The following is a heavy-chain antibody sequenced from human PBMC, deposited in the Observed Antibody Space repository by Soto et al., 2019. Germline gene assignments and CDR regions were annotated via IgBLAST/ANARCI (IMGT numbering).Heavy chain of an antibody. CDR2: IYYSGST. D-gene: IGHD2-2*01. V-gene: IGHV4-59*01. Sequence: SETLCLTCTFSVGSISSYYWSWIRQPPGKGLEWIGYIYYSGSTNYNPSLKSRVTISVDASKNQFSLKLSSVTAADTAVYYCARSIVVVPAANYYYYGMDVWGQGTPVTVSS. CDR1: VGSISSYY. CDR3: ARSIVVVPAANYYYYGMDV. J-gene: IGHJ6*02.